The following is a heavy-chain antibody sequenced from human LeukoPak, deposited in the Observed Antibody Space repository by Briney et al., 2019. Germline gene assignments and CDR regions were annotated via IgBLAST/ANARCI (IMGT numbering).Heavy chain of an antibody. CDR1: GGTFSSYA. CDR3: ARDGDSPINSGSYYNWFDP. D-gene: IGHD3-10*01. Sequence: SVKVSCKAPGGTFSSYAISWVRQAPGQGLEWMGRIIPIFGIANYAQKLQGRVTITADKSTSTAYMELSSLRSEDTAVYYCARDGDSPINSGSYYNWFDPWGQGTLVTVSS. J-gene: IGHJ5*02. V-gene: IGHV1-69*04. CDR2: IIPIFGIA.